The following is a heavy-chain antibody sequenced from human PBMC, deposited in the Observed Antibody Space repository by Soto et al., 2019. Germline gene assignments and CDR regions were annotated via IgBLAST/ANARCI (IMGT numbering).Heavy chain of an antibody. CDR1: GFTFSSYA. J-gene: IGHJ4*02. Sequence: EVQLLESGGGLVQPGGSLRLSCAASGFTFSSYAMRWVRQAPVKGLEWVSAIRGSGDSTYYADSVKGRFTISRDNSKNALYLQIHSLGADDTAVYYCARRGSGTYYDYGGQGTLVTASS. CDR3: ARRGSGTYYDY. V-gene: IGHV3-23*01. CDR2: IRGSGDST. D-gene: IGHD1-26*01.